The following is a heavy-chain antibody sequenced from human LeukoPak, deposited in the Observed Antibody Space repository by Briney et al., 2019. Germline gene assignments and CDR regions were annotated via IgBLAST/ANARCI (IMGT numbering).Heavy chain of an antibody. D-gene: IGHD3-10*01. J-gene: IGHJ5*02. Sequence: GGSLRLSCSASGSTFSTYAMHWVRQAPGKGLEYVSAISSNGGSTYYADSVKGRFTISRDNSKNTLYLQMSSLRAEDTAVYYCVKDQNYYGWFDPWGQGTLVTVSS. V-gene: IGHV3-64D*06. CDR2: ISSNGGST. CDR3: VKDQNYYGWFDP. CDR1: GSTFSTYA.